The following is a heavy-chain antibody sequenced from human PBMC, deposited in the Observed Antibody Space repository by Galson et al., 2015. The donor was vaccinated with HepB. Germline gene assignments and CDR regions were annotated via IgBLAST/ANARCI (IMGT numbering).Heavy chain of an antibody. CDR3: ARAPRAGRTSSGWPDY. J-gene: IGHJ4*02. CDR2: IIPILGIA. D-gene: IGHD6-19*01. CDR1: GGTFSSYA. V-gene: IGHV1-69*04. Sequence: SVKVSCKASGGTFSSYAISWVRQAPGQGLEWMGRIIPILGIANYAQKFQGRVTITADKSTSTAYMELSSLRSEDTAVYYCARAPRAGRTSSGWPDYWGQGTLVTVSS.